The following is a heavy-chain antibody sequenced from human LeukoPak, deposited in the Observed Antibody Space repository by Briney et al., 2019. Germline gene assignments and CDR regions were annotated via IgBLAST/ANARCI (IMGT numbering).Heavy chain of an antibody. Sequence: SVKVSCKASGGTFSSYAISWVRQAPGQGLEWMGGIIPIFGTANYAQKFQGRVTITADESTSTAYMELSSLRSEDTAVYYCARGDIAAPPGRLYYYMDVWGKGTTGTVSS. D-gene: IGHD6-6*01. V-gene: IGHV1-69*13. CDR1: GGTFSSYA. CDR2: IIPIFGTA. J-gene: IGHJ6*03. CDR3: ARGDIAAPPGRLYYYMDV.